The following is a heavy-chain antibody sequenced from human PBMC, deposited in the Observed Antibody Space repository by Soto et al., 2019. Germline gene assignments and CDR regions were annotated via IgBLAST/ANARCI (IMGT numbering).Heavy chain of an antibody. CDR1: GFSVTSNY. J-gene: IGHJ4*02. CDR2: IYAGGNT. V-gene: IGHV3-53*01. D-gene: IGHD3-9*01. CDR3: ARVTTFYDILTSSYALNYFDY. Sequence: VQLVESGGTLVQPGGSLRLSCTASGFSVTSNYMTWVRQAPRKGLECVSVIYAGGNTYYADSVKGRFTISSDKSKNTLYLQMNNLRAEDTAVYYCARVTTFYDILTSSYALNYFDYWGQGTRVTVSS.